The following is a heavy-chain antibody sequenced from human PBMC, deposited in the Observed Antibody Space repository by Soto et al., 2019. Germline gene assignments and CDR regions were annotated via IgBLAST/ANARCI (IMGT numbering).Heavy chain of an antibody. CDR1: DDSINSDKYY. V-gene: IGHV4-39*01. CDR2: SYYRGNA. Sequence: QLQLQESGPGLVKPSETLSLTCSVSDDSINSDKYYWGWIRQPPGKGLEWIGSSYYRGNAYYNPSLRTRVTISLDKSRSQFSLKLTSVTAADSAVYFCARLEGLATISYYFDFWGPGALVTVSS. J-gene: IGHJ4*02. CDR3: ARLEGLATISYYFDF. D-gene: IGHD3-9*01.